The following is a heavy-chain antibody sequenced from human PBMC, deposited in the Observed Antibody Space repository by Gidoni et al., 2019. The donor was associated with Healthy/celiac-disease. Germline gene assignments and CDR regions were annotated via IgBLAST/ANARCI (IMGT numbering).Heavy chain of an antibody. CDR3: AREMEGGYCSGGSCRYFDY. D-gene: IGHD2-15*01. V-gene: IGHV4-34*01. J-gene: IGHJ4*02. CDR1: GGSFSGYY. CDR2: INHSGST. Sequence: QVQLQQWGAGLLKPSETLSLTCAVYGGSFSGYYWSWIRQPPGKGLEWIGEINHSGSTNYNPSLKSRVTISVDTSKNQFSLKLSSVTAADTAVYYCAREMEGGYCSGGSCRYFDYWGQGTLVTVSS.